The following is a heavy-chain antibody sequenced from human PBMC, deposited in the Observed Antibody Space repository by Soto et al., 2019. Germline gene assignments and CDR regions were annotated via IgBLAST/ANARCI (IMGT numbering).Heavy chain of an antibody. D-gene: IGHD3-3*01. J-gene: IGHJ3*02. CDR3: AREFGDRLEKMGMLRFSEWNNDRNAFDN. CDR2: MNPNSGNT. CDR1: GYSFTRYD. V-gene: IGHV1-8*01. Sequence: ASVKVSCKASGYSFTRYDINWLRQPTGQWLEWMGWMNPNSGNTGHAQNFQGRVTMTRNTSISTAYMELTSLRSEDTAVYYCAREFGDRLEKMGMLRFSEWNNDRNAFDNWGQGTMVTVSS.